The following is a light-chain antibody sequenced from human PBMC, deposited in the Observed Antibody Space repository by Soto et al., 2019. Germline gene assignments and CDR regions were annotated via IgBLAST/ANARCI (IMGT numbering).Light chain of an antibody. CDR1: SSDVGGFDY. Sequence: QSALTQPASVSGSPGQSITFSCTGTSSDVGGFDYVSWYQQHPGKAPKLMIYEVSNRPSGVSNRFSGSKSGNTASLTISGLQADDEAEYYCSSYTTYSSLVVFGGGTKVTVL. V-gene: IGLV2-14*01. J-gene: IGLJ2*01. CDR2: EVS. CDR3: SSYTTYSSLVV.